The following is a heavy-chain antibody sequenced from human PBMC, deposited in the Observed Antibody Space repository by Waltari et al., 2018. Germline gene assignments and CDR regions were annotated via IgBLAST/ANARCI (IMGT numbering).Heavy chain of an antibody. D-gene: IGHD3-10*01. J-gene: IGHJ4*02. CDR3: ARLLWFRELLRGFDY. CDR1: GGSFSGYY. V-gene: IGHV4-34*01. Sequence: QVQLQQWGAGLLKPSETLSLTCAVYGGSFSGYYWSWIRQPPGKGLEWIGEINHSGSTNYNPSLKSRVTISVDTSKNQFSLKLSSVTAADTAVYYCARLLWFRELLRGFDYWGQGTLVTVSS. CDR2: INHSGST.